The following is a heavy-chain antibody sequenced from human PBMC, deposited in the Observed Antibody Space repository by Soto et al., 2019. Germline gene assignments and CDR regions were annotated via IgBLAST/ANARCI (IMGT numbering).Heavy chain of an antibody. CDR3: ARSARSYYYYYGMDV. J-gene: IGHJ6*02. CDR2: IIPIFGTA. CDR1: GGTFSSYA. Sequence: SVKVSCKASGGTFSSYAISWVRQAPGQGLEWMGGIIPIFGTADYAQKFQGRVTITADESTSTAYMELSSLRSEDTAVYYCARSARSYYYYYGMDVWGQGTTVTVSS. V-gene: IGHV1-69*13.